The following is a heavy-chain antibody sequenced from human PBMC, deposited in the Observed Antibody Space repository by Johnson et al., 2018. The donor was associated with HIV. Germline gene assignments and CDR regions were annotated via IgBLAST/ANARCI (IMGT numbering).Heavy chain of an antibody. J-gene: IGHJ3*01. V-gene: IGHV3-11*04. CDR1: GFTFSDYY. CDR3: ARDSGGNYGAFDV. D-gene: IGHD4-23*01. CDR2: ISSSGSTI. Sequence: QVQLVESGGGLVKPGGSLRLSCAASGFTFSDYYMSWIRQAPGKGLEWVSYISSSGSTIYYADSVKGRFTISRDNAKNTVFLQMRRLRADDMAVYYCARDSGGNYGAFDVWGQGTMVTVSS.